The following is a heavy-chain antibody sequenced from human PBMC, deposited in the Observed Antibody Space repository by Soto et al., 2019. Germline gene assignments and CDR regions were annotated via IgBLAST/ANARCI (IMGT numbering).Heavy chain of an antibody. Sequence: GGSLRLSCAASGFTFSSYAMSWVRQAPGKGLEWVSAISGSAGSTYYADSVKGRFTISRDNSKNTLYLQMNSLRAEDTAAYYCAKLVAVVVPATQDAFAIWGQGTMVTVSS. J-gene: IGHJ3*02. V-gene: IGHV3-23*01. CDR3: AKLVAVVVPATQDAFAI. CDR1: GFTFSSYA. D-gene: IGHD2-15*01. CDR2: ISGSAGST.